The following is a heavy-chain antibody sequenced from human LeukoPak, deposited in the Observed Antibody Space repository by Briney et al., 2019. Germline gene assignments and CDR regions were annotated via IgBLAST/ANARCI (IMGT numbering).Heavy chain of an antibody. J-gene: IGHJ6*02. Sequence: SETLSLTCTVSGGSISSYYWSWIRQPPGKGPEWIGYIYYSGSTNYNPSLKSRVTISVDTSKNQFSLKLTSVTAADTAVYYCARVEVPAAPNGMDVWGQGTTVTVSS. CDR3: ARVEVPAAPNGMDV. CDR1: GGSISSYY. D-gene: IGHD2-2*01. CDR2: IYYSGST. V-gene: IGHV4-59*08.